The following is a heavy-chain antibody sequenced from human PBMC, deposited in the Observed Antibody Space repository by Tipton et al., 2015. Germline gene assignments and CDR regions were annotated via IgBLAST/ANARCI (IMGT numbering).Heavy chain of an antibody. CDR1: GFTFNNFE. Sequence: SLRLSCAASGFTFNNFEMNWVRQAPGKGLEWISYISGSGSTIYYADSVRARFTISRDNATNSLFLQMNSLRAEDTALYYCAKDKRMMITFGGDDGEVVWGQGSTVTVSS. CDR2: ISGSGSTI. CDR3: AKDKRMMITFGGDDGEVV. V-gene: IGHV3-48*03. J-gene: IGHJ6*02. D-gene: IGHD3-16*01.